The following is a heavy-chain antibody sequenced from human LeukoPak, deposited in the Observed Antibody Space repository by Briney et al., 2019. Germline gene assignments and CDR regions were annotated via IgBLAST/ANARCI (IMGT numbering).Heavy chain of an antibody. CDR1: GFTFSSYG. CDR3: AKGPIYYGSGSYKSYYYYGMDV. J-gene: IGHJ6*02. CDR2: IRYDGSNK. V-gene: IGHV3-30*02. D-gene: IGHD3-10*01. Sequence: SGGSLRLSCAASGFTFSSYGMHWVRQAPGKGLEWVAFIRYDGSNKYYADSVKGRFTISRDNSKSTLYLQMNSLRAEDTAVYYCAKGPIYYGSGSYKSYYYYGMDVWGQGTTVTVSS.